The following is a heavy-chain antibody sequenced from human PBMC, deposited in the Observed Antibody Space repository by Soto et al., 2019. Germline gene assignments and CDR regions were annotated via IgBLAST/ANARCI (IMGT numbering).Heavy chain of an antibody. CDR3: ARAVGDPLYYLDY. Sequence: QVQLQESGPGLVRPSETLSLTCTVSSDSISSYYWIWIRQSPGKGLEWIGYTDYSGNTNYNPSLKSRVTISGDTSKNQFSLRLSSVTAADTAVYYCARAVGDPLYYLDYWGQGILVTVSS. V-gene: IGHV4-59*08. CDR1: SDSISSYY. CDR2: TDYSGNT. D-gene: IGHD6-19*01. J-gene: IGHJ4*02.